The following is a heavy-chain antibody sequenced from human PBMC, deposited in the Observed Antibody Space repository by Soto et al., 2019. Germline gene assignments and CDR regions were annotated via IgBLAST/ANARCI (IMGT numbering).Heavy chain of an antibody. V-gene: IGHV4-59*11. D-gene: IGHD3-22*01. Sequence: PSETLSLTFTISGDSFSNHCWTWIRQSPGKGLEWIGYTFHSGITDYNPSVKSRVTISIDKSRNLFSLNLTSVTAADTAVYYCARDRYFYDSRGYYRTLDSWGQGTLVTVSS. CDR1: GDSFSNHC. CDR2: TFHSGIT. CDR3: ARDRYFYDSRGYYRTLDS. J-gene: IGHJ5*01.